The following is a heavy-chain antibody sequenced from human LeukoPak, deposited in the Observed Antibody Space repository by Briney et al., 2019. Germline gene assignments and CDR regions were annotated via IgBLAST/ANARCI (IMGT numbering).Heavy chain of an antibody. J-gene: IGHJ6*03. Sequence: PRGSLRLSRAASGFTLSNAWMSWVPPAPGKGLEWVGRIKSKTDGGTTTHAAPVKGRFTISRDDSKNTLYLQMNSPKTEDTAVYYCTTGVAANYYYYMDVWGKGTTVTVSS. CDR2: IKSKTDGGTT. CDR3: TTGVAANYYYYMDV. V-gene: IGHV3-15*01. D-gene: IGHD6-25*01. CDR1: GFTLSNAW.